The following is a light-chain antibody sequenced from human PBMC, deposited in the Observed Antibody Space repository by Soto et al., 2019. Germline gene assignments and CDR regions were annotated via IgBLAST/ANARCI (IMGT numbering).Light chain of an antibody. CDR1: SSNIGSNY. V-gene: IGLV1-47*01. CDR3: AAWDDSLSGLWV. Sequence: QPVLXQPPSXSGTPGQRVTISXXGSSSNIGSNYVYWYQQLPGTAPKLLXXXXNQRPSGVPDRFSGSKSGTSASLAISGLRSEDEADYYCAAWDDSLSGLWVFGGGTKLTVL. J-gene: IGLJ3*02. CDR2: XXN.